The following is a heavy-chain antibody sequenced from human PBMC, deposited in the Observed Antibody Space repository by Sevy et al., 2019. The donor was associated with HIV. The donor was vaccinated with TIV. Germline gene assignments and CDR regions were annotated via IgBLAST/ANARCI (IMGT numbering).Heavy chain of an antibody. D-gene: IGHD3-3*01. Sequence: ASVKVSCMVSGYTLSKLSMHWVRQAPGKGPEWMGGFDPEDGETIYAQKFQGRDTMTEDTSTDTAYMELSSLRSEDTAVYYCATLDLWSDYPLYGMDVWGQGTTVSVSS. CDR3: ATLDLWSDYPLYGMDV. CDR2: FDPEDGET. CDR1: GYTLSKLS. V-gene: IGHV1-24*01. J-gene: IGHJ6*02.